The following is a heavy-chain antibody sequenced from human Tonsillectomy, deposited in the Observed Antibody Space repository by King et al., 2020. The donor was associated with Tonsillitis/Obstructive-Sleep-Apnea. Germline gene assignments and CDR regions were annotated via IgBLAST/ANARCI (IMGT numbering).Heavy chain of an antibody. D-gene: IGHD2-2*01. J-gene: IGHJ4*02. CDR1: GYSFTSYW. Sequence: QLVQSGAEVKKPGESLKISCKGSGYSFTSYWIGWVRQMPGKGLEWMGIIYPGDSDTRYSPSFQGQVTVSADKSIRTAYLQWSSLKASDTAMYYWARSKGGXVVVXSAPFDYXXQGXLXTVSS. CDR2: IYPGDSDT. CDR3: ARSKGGXVVVXSAPFDY. V-gene: IGHV5-51*01.